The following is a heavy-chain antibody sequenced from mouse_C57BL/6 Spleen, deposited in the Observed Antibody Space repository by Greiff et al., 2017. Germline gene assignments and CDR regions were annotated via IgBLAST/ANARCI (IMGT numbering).Heavy chain of an antibody. CDR3: ARSAYYSNYYAMDY. CDR1: GYSFTDYN. J-gene: IGHJ4*01. Sequence: VQLKESGPELVKPGASVKISCKASGYSFTDYNMNWVKQSNGKSLEWIGVINPNYGTTSYNQKFKGKATLSVDQSSSTAYMQLNSLTSEDSAVYYCARSAYYSNYYAMDYWGQGTSVTVSS. V-gene: IGHV1-39*01. D-gene: IGHD2-5*01. CDR2: INPNYGTT.